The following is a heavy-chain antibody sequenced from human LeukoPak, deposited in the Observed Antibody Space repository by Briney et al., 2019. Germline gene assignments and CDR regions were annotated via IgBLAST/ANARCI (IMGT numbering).Heavy chain of an antibody. CDR3: ARHPPGEKAAAGTRRYWLDP. D-gene: IGHD6-13*01. CDR2: IYYSGST. V-gene: IGHV4-59*08. Sequence: SETLSLTCTVSGVSISSYYWSWIRQPPGKGLEWIGYIYYSGSTNYNPSLKSRVTVSVDASKNQFSLKLNSVTAADTAVYHCARHPPGEKAAAGTRRYWLDPWGQGTLVTVSS. CDR1: GVSISSYY. J-gene: IGHJ5*02.